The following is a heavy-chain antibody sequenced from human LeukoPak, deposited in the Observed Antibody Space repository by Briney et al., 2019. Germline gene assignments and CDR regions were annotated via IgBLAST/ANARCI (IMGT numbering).Heavy chain of an antibody. V-gene: IGHV1-69*01. J-gene: IGHJ4*02. CDR3: ASILSLQLWLHQ. Sequence: ASVKVSCKASGGTFSSYAISWVRQAPGQGLEWMGGIIPIFGTANYAQKFQGRVTITADESTSTAYVELSSLRSEDTAVYYCASILSLQLWLHQWGQGTLVTVSS. CDR2: IIPIFGTA. CDR1: GGTFSSYA. D-gene: IGHD5-18*01.